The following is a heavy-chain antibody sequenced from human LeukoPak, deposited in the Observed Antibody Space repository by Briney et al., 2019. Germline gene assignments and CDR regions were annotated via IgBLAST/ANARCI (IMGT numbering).Heavy chain of an antibody. CDR1: GGSISSYY. V-gene: IGHV4-59*01. CDR2: IYYSGST. Sequence: SETLSLTCTVSGGSISSYYWSWIRQPPGKGLEWIGYIYYSGSTNYNPSLKSRVTISVDTSKNQFSLKLSSVTAADTAVYYCARGGVSYCSSTSCYTQYYYCYMDVWGKGTTVTVSS. CDR3: ARGGVSYCSSTSCYTQYYYCYMDV. J-gene: IGHJ6*03. D-gene: IGHD2-2*02.